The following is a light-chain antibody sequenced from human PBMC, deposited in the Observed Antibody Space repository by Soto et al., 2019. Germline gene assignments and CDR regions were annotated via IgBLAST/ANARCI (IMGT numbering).Light chain of an antibody. Sequence: QSAPTQPPSVSGSPGQSVTISCTGTSSDIGSYNGVSWYQQPPGTAPKLIIYEGSTRPSGVPDRFSGSKSGNTASLTISGLQAEDEADYYCNSYTISGTYVFGTGTKLTVL. J-gene: IGLJ1*01. V-gene: IGLV2-18*02. CDR1: SSDIGSYNG. CDR3: NSYTISGTYV. CDR2: EGS.